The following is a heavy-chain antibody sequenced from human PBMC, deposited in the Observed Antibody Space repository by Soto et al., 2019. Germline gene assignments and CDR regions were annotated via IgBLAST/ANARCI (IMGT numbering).Heavy chain of an antibody. Sequence: QVQLVQSGAEVKKPGASVRVSCKASGYSFSAYYLHGMRKAPGQGLGWMGWINPNSGGTKFAQKFQAWVTMTRDTSISTAYMELSRLKSDDTAVYFCARESGGTTATLDYYYFYMDVWGKGTTVTVSS. CDR1: GYSFSAYY. CDR2: INPNSGGT. D-gene: IGHD4-17*01. J-gene: IGHJ6*03. V-gene: IGHV1-2*04. CDR3: ARESGGTTATLDYYYFYMDV.